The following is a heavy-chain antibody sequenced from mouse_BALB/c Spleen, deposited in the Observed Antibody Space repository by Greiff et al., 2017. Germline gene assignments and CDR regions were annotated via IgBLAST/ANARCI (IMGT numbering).Heavy chain of an antibody. CDR1: GYTFTSYY. D-gene: IGHD3-1*01. V-gene: IGHV1S81*02. Sequence: QVQLKQSGAELVKPGASVKLSCKASGYTFTSYYMYWVKQRPGQGLEWIGEINPSNGGTNFNEKFKSKATLTVDKSSSTAYMQLSSLTSEDSAVYYCTRQLGIRYYYAMDYWGQGTSVTVSS. J-gene: IGHJ4*01. CDR3: TRQLGIRYYYAMDY. CDR2: INPSNGGT.